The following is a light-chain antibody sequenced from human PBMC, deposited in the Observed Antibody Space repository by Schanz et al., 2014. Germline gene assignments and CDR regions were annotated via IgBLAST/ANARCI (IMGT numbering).Light chain of an antibody. Sequence: EIVMTQSPATLSVSPGEGATLSCRATQSVDNKLAWYQQKPGQAPRLLISAASTRATGIPARFSGSGSGTDFTLAISSLQPEDFATYYCQQSFSAPSLTFGGGTKVGIK. V-gene: IGKV3-15*01. CDR3: QQSFSAPSLT. CDR1: QSVDNK. J-gene: IGKJ4*01. CDR2: AAS.